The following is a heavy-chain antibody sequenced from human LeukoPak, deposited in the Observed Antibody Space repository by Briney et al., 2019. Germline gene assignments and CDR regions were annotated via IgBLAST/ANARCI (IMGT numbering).Heavy chain of an antibody. CDR2: INPNSGGT. J-gene: IGHJ4*02. CDR3: ARLTDDRLWNYFDY. V-gene: IGHV1-2*02. D-gene: IGHD3-3*01. CDR1: GYTFTGYC. Sequence: GASVKVSCKASGYTFTGYCMHWVRQAPGQGLEWMGWINPNSGGTNYAQKFQGRVTMTRDTSISTAYMELSRLRSDDTAVYYCARLTDDRLWNYFDYWGQGTLVTVSS.